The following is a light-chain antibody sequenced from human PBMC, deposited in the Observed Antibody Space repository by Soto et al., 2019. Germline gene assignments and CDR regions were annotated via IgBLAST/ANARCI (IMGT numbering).Light chain of an antibody. V-gene: IGKV1D-8*02. CDR1: QSISNR. J-gene: IGKJ2*02. CDR3: HQYHSFPCT. CDR2: ASS. Sequence: AIWMTQSPSLLSASLGDRVTITCRSSQSISNRLAWYQQKPGQAPELLIYASSTLNSGVPSRFSGSGSGADFTLTISWLQSEDSAAYYCHQYHSFPCTFGQGTKLEIK.